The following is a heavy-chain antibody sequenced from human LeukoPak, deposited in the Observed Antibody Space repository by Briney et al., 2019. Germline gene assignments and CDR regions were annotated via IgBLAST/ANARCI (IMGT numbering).Heavy chain of an antibody. Sequence: SDTLSLTCTVSGYSISSYYWSWLRQPAGKGLEWIGRIYTSGSTNYNPSLKSRVTMSVDTSKNQFSLKLSSVTAADTAVYYCARGSREMATTFDYWGRGTLVTVSS. CDR2: IYTSGST. CDR3: ARGSREMATTFDY. D-gene: IGHD5-24*01. V-gene: IGHV4-4*07. CDR1: GYSISSYY. J-gene: IGHJ4*02.